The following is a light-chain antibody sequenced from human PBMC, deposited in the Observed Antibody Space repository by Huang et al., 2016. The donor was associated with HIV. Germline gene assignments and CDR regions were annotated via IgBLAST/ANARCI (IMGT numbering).Light chain of an antibody. Sequence: IQLTQSPSSLSAAVGDRVTITCRASQGISSYLAWYQQKPGKAPKLLIYAASTLQSGVPSRFSGSGSGTDFTLTITSLQPEDFATYFCQQSRTFGGGTKVEIK. CDR1: QGISSY. CDR3: QQSRT. CDR2: AAS. J-gene: IGKJ4*01. V-gene: IGKV1-9*01.